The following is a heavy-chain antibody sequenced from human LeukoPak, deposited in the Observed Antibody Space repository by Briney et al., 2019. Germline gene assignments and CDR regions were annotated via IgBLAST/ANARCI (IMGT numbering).Heavy chain of an antibody. CDR2: INHSGST. Sequence: PSETLSLTCPLYGLFFSGYYWSWITQPPGKGLEWIGEINHSGSTNYNPSLESRVTISVDKSKNQFYLILRSVSAEDTAVYYCGRDWGSVAGIFYWGQGTLVTVSS. V-gene: IGHV4-34*01. CDR3: GRDWGSVAGIFY. J-gene: IGHJ4*02. D-gene: IGHD6-19*01. CDR1: GLFFSGYY.